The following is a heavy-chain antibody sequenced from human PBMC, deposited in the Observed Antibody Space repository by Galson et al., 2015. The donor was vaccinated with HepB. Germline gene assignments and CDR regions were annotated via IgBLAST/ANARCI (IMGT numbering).Heavy chain of an antibody. D-gene: IGHD6-13*01. J-gene: IGHJ4*02. CDR2: ISAYNGNT. CDR1: GYTFTSYG. V-gene: IGHV1-18*01. CDR3: ARGDLTAADTAFDY. Sequence: SVKVSCKASGYTFTSYGISWVRQAPGQGLEWMGWISAYNGNTNYAQKLQSRVTMTTDTSTSTAYMELRSLRSDDTAVYYCARGDLTAADTAFDYWGQGTLVTVSS.